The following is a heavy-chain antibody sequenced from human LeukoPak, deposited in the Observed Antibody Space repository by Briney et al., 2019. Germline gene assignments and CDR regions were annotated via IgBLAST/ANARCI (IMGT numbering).Heavy chain of an antibody. CDR2: IWYDENNK. V-gene: IGHV3-30*02. J-gene: IGHJ3*02. CDR3: AKVIPWGGDAFDI. Sequence: GGSLRLSCAASGFTFSSYGMHWVRQAPGKGLEWVGFIWYDENNKYNADSVKGRFTVSRDNSKNTLYLQMNSLRAEDTAVYYCAKVIPWGGDAFDIWGQGTMVTVSS. CDR1: GFTFSSYG. D-gene: IGHD3-16*01.